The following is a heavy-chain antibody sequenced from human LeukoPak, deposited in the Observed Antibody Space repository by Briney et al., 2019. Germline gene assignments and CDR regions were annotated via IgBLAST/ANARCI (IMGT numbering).Heavy chain of an antibody. D-gene: IGHD5-12*01. J-gene: IGHJ4*02. CDR2: IYYRGST. V-gene: IGHV4-59*01. Sequence: KASETLSLTCTVSGGSISRYYWSWIRQPPGKGLEWIGYIYYRGSTNYNPSLKSRLTMSVDTSKNQFSLKLSSVTAADTAVYYCARDYDGKFDYWGQGTLVTVSS. CDR1: GGSISRYY. CDR3: ARDYDGKFDY.